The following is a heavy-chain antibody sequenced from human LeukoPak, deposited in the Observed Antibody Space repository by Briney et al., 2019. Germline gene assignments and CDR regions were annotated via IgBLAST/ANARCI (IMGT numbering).Heavy chain of an antibody. Sequence: GGSLRLSCAASGFTFSSYAMSWVRQAPGKGLEWVSGISGSGGRTHYADSVKGRFTISRDNSKNTLYLQMNSLRAEDTAVYYCAKDLFNDLLTGYLDYWGQGTLVTVSS. V-gene: IGHV3-23*01. J-gene: IGHJ4*02. D-gene: IGHD3-9*01. CDR3: AKDLFNDLLTGYLDY. CDR1: GFTFSSYA. CDR2: ISGSGGRT.